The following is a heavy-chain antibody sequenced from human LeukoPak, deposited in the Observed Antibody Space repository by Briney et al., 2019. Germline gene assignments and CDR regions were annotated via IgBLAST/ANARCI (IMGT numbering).Heavy chain of an antibody. D-gene: IGHD3-10*01. V-gene: IGHV4-34*01. CDR1: GGSISSYY. Sequence: PSETPSLTCTVSGGSISSYYWSWIRQPPGKGLEWIGEINHSGSTNYNPSLKSRVTMSVDMSTRQISLKLSSVTAADTAVYYCARAVGGDGSGSLWGPGTLVTVSS. CDR2: INHSGST. J-gene: IGHJ4*02. CDR3: ARAVGGDGSGSL.